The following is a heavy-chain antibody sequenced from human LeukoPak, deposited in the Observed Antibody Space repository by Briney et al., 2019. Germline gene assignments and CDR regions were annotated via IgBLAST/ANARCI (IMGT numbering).Heavy chain of an antibody. J-gene: IGHJ1*01. CDR3: AKAEAREILRAVGLEEYLQY. D-gene: IGHD3-10*01. V-gene: IGHV3-11*04. Sequence: GGSLRLSCAASGFTFSDYYMSWIRQAPGKGLEWVSYISSSGSTIYYADSVKGRFTISRDNAKNSLYLQMHSLRAEDTAVYFCAKAEAREILRAVGLEEYLQYWGQGTLVTVSS. CDR2: ISSSGSTI. CDR1: GFTFSDYY.